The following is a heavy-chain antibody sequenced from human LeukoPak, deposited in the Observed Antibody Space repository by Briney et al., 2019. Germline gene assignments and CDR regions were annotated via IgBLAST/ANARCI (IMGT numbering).Heavy chain of an antibody. CDR2: IYPRDGST. CDR1: GYTFTSNY. V-gene: IGHV1-46*01. CDR3: ARDQEGFDY. J-gene: IGHJ4*02. Sequence: ASVKVSCKASGYTFTSNYIHWVRQAPGQGLEWMGMIYPRDGSTSYAQKFQGRVTVTRDTSTSTVHMELSALRSEDTAVYYCARDQEGFDYWGQGTLVTVSS.